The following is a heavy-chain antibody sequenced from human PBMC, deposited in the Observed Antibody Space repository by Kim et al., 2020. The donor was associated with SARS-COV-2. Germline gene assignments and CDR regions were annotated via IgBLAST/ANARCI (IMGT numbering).Heavy chain of an antibody. V-gene: IGHV3-53*01. CDR3: ARGLRRGYSGYDFGY. Sequence: DSVKGRFTISRDNSKNTLYLQMNSLRAEDTAVYYCARGLRRGYSGYDFGYWGQGTLVTVSS. D-gene: IGHD5-12*01. J-gene: IGHJ4*02.